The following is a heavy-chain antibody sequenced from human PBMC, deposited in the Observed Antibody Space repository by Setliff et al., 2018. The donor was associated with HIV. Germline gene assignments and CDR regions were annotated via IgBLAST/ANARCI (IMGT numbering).Heavy chain of an antibody. CDR3: ARHPPPNSSPGFDS. J-gene: IGHJ4*02. D-gene: IGHD6-13*01. CDR2: ITYSGSA. V-gene: IGHV4-30-4*08. CDR1: GGSISSDDYY. Sequence: SETLSLTCTVSGGSISSDDYYWNWIRQPPGKGLEWIGYITYSGSAYYNPSLKSRVTISIDTSNNQISLRLSSVTAADTAVYYCARHPPPNSSPGFDSWGQGTLVTVSS.